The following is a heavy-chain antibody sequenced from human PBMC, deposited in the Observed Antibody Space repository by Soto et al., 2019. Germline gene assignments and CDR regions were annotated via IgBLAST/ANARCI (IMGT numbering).Heavy chain of an antibody. CDR3: AREPQWLVAFDY. V-gene: IGHV1-69*04. Sequence: SVKVSCKASGGTFSSYTISWVRQAPGQGLEWMGRIIPILGIANYAQKFQGRVTVTADKSTSTAYMELSSLRSEDTAVYYCAREPQWLVAFDYWGQGTLVTVSS. D-gene: IGHD6-19*01. CDR2: IIPILGIA. CDR1: GGTFSSYT. J-gene: IGHJ4*02.